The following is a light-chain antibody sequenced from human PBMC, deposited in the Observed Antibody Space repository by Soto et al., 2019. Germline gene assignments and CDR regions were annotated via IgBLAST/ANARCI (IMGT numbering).Light chain of an antibody. J-gene: IGKJ4*01. CDR2: GAS. CDR1: QSVSSSY. CDR3: QQYGSSPS. Sequence: EIVLMQSPGTLSLSPGERATLSCRASQSVSSSYLAWYQQKPGQAPRLLIYGASSRATGIPDGFSGSGAGTDFTLTISRLEPEDGAVYYCQQYGSSPSFGGGTKVEIK. V-gene: IGKV3-20*01.